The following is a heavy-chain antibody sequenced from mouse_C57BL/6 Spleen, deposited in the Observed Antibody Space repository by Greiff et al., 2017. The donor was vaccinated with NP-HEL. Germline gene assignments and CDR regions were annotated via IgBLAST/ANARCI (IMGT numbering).Heavy chain of an antibody. Sequence: EVQLVESGAELVRPGASVKLSCTASGFNIKDDYMHWVKQRPEQGLEWIGWIDPENGDTEYASKFQGKATITADTSSNTAYLQLSSLTSEDTAVYYCTTDSGTGYWGQGTTLTVSS. J-gene: IGHJ2*01. CDR1: GFNIKDDY. V-gene: IGHV14-4*01. D-gene: IGHD4-1*01. CDR3: TTDSGTGY. CDR2: IDPENGDT.